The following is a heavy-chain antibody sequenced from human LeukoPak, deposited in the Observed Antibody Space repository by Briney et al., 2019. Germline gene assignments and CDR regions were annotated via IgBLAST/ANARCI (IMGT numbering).Heavy chain of an antibody. J-gene: IGHJ5*02. Sequence: SETLSLTCSVSGGSLSSYYWSWFRQPPGKRLEWIGHIYSSGITNYNTSPRSRITISLDKSKYQFSLNLGSVTAADTAVYYCARFTTSGSQIWVDPWGQGILVTVSS. V-gene: IGHV4-4*09. D-gene: IGHD3-10*01. CDR1: GGSLSSYY. CDR2: IYSSGIT. CDR3: ARFTTSGSQIWVDP.